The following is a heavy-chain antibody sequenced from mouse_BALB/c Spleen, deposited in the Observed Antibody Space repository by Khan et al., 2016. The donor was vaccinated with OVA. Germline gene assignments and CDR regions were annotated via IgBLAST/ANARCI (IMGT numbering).Heavy chain of an antibody. D-gene: IGHD2-5*01. CDR1: GYTFTDYA. Sequence: QIQLVQSGPELKKPGETVRISCKASGYTFTDYAVNWVKQAPGKGIMWMGWINTYTVEATYVDEFTRRFAFSLETSASTAHLQIYNHNNEDMATYVCASSRSNYLLGLWGQGTTHTVYS. CDR3: ASSRSNYLLGL. CDR2: INTYTVEA. V-gene: IGHV9-1*02. J-gene: IGHJ2*01.